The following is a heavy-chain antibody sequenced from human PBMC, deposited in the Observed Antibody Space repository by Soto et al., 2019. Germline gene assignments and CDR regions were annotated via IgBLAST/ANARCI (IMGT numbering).Heavy chain of an antibody. CDR1: GFAFNNYG. D-gene: IGHD5-18*01. V-gene: IGHV3-21*01. Sequence: PGGSLRLSCTVSGFAFNNYGINWVRQAPGKGLEWVSSISKSDYTYYSDSVKGRFTIPRDNARNSVSLQMNSLRAEDTAVYYCARDRVDTAMGPLAYWGQGTLVTVSS. CDR3: ARDRVDTAMGPLAY. CDR2: ISKSDYT. J-gene: IGHJ4*02.